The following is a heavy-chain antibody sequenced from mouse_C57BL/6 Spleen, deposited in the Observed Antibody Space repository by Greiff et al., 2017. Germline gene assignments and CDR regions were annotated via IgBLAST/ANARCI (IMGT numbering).Heavy chain of an antibody. CDR3: ARTSGYDYPYYFDY. CDR1: GYTFTSYD. CDR2: IYPRDGST. D-gene: IGHD2-4*01. V-gene: IGHV1-85*01. J-gene: IGHJ2*01. Sequence: QVQLQQSGPELVKPGASVKLSCKASGYTFTSYDINWVKQRPGQGLEWIGWIYPRDGSTKYNEKFKGKATLTVDTSSSTAYMELHSLTSEDTAVYVCARTSGYDYPYYFDYWGQGTTLTVSS.